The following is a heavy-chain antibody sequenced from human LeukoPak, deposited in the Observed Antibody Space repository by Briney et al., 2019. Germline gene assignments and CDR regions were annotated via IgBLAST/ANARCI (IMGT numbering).Heavy chain of an antibody. D-gene: IGHD6-13*01. CDR2: ISYDGSNK. CDR3: ARVRRAAASPYYMDV. V-gene: IGHV3-30*04. CDR1: GFTFSSYA. Sequence: GGSLRLSCAASGFTFSSYAMHWVRQAPGKGLEWVAVISYDGSNKYYADSVKGRFTISRDNSKNTLYLQMNSLRAEDTAVYYCARVRRAAASPYYMDVWGKGTTVTISS. J-gene: IGHJ6*03.